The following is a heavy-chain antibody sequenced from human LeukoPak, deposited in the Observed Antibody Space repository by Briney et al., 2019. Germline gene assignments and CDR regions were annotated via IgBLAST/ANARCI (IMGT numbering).Heavy chain of an antibody. CDR2: ISGSGGST. J-gene: IGHJ4*02. CDR1: GFTFSSYA. CDR3: AKELYYYDSSGYYYVIDY. V-gene: IGHV3-23*01. Sequence: GGSLRLSCAASGFTFSSYAMNWVRQAPGKGLEWVSAISGSGGSTYYADSVQGRFTISKDNSKNTLYLQMNSLRAEDTAVYYCAKELYYYDSSGYYYVIDYWGQGTLVTVSS. D-gene: IGHD3-22*01.